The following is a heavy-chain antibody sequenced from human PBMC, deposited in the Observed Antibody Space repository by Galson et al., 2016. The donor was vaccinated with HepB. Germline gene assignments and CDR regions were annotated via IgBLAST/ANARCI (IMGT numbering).Heavy chain of an antibody. CDR2: VHYTGST. V-gene: IGHV4-59*01. Sequence: SETLSLTCTVSGASIRDYYWSWLRQPPGKGLEWVAFVHYTGSTNSNPSLKSRVTISQDASMNQVSLRLTSVTSADTAVYYCASQPGITLLTRHFDSWGQGTLVTVSS. J-gene: IGHJ5*01. CDR3: ASQPGITLLTRHFDS. CDR1: GASIRDYY. D-gene: IGHD1-14*01.